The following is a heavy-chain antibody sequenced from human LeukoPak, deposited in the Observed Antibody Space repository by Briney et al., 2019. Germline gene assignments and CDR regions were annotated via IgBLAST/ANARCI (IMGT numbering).Heavy chain of an antibody. CDR1: GGSISSYY. D-gene: IGHD4-17*01. V-gene: IGHV4-59*08. CDR3: ASLTTVTQGYFDS. CDR2: IYHSGNT. J-gene: IGHJ4*02. Sequence: SETLSLTCTISGGSISSYYWSWIRQPPGKGLEWIGYIYHSGNTNYNPSLKSRLTISVDASKNQFSLKLSSVTATDTAVYYCASLTTVTQGYFDSWGQGTLVSVSS.